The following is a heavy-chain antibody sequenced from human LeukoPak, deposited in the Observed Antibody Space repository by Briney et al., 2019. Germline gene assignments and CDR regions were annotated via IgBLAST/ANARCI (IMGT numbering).Heavy chain of an antibody. CDR1: GGSISNYY. D-gene: IGHD2-15*01. Sequence: SETLSLTCSVSGGSISNYYWNWIRQPPGKGLEWIGYIYYSGRTNYNPSLKSRVTISVDTSKNQFSLRLSSVTAADTAVYYCASQYCSGGSCYPLFDYWGQGTLVTVSS. CDR2: IYYSGRT. J-gene: IGHJ4*02. V-gene: IGHV4-59*01. CDR3: ASQYCSGGSCYPLFDY.